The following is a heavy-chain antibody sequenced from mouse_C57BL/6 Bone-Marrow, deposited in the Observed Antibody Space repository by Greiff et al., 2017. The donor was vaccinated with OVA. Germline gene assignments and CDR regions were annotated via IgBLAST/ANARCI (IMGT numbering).Heavy chain of an antibody. J-gene: IGHJ4*01. Sequence: ESGAELARPGASVKMSCKASGYTFTSYTMHWVKQRPGQGLEWIGYINPSSGYTKYNQKFKDKATLTADKSSSTAYMQLSSLTSEDSAVYYCAPYGSGVMDYWGQGTSVTVSS. CDR3: APYGSGVMDY. V-gene: IGHV1-4*01. D-gene: IGHD1-1*01. CDR2: INPSSGYT. CDR1: GYTFTSYT.